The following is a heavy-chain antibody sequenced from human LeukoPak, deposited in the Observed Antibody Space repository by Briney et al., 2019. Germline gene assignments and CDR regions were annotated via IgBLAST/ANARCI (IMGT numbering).Heavy chain of an antibody. CDR3: ATLGPRAGFWSGLDY. CDR1: GFTFSSYA. D-gene: IGHD3-3*01. V-gene: IGHV3-23*01. Sequence: GSLRLSCAASGFTFSSYAMSWVRQAPGKGLEWVSAISGSGGSTYYADSVKGRFTISRDNSKNTLYLQMNSLRAEDTAVYYCATLGPRAGFWSGLDYWGQGTLVTVSS. J-gene: IGHJ4*02. CDR2: ISGSGGST.